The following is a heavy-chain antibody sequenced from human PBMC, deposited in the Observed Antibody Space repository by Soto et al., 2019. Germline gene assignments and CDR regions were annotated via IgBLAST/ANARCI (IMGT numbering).Heavy chain of an antibody. CDR3: AKDRRAGGNYGFDSDC. CDR2: SSATGAGT. V-gene: IGHV3-23*01. Sequence: EVQLLESGGGLVQPGGSLRLSCAASGFTFSSYGMTWVRQAPGKGLEWVSFSSATGAGTYYADSVKGRFTISRDNSKNTLYLQMTSLRADDTAVYYCAKDRRAGGNYGFDSDCWGQGALVIVSS. CDR1: GFTFSSYG. J-gene: IGHJ4*02. D-gene: IGHD1-7*01.